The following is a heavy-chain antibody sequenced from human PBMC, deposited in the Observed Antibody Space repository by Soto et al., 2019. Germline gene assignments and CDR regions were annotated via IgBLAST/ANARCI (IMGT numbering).Heavy chain of an antibody. D-gene: IGHD1-7*01. J-gene: IGHJ3*02. V-gene: IGHV3-13*01. CDR3: ARGSFRGRITGTTAFDI. CDR1: GFTFSSYD. CDR2: IGTAGDT. Sequence: GGSLRLSCAASGFTFSSYDMHWVRQATGKGLEWVSAIGTAGDTYYPGSVKGRFTISRENAKNSLYLQMNSLRAGDTAVYYCARGSFRGRITGTTAFDIWGQGTMVTVSS.